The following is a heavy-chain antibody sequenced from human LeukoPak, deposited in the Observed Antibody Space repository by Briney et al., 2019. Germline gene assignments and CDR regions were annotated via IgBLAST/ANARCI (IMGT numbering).Heavy chain of an antibody. Sequence: SETLSLTCTVSGDSISNYYWSWIRQPPGKGLEWIGEINHSGSTNYNPSLKSRVTISVDTSKNQFSLKLSSVTAADTAVYYCARFWKQQLVRLGWFDPWGQGTLVTVSS. V-gene: IGHV4-34*01. CDR3: ARFWKQQLVRLGWFDP. J-gene: IGHJ5*02. CDR2: INHSGST. CDR1: GDSISNYY. D-gene: IGHD6-13*01.